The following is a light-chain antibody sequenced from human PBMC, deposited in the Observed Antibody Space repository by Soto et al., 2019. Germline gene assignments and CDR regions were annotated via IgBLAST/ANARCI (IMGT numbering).Light chain of an antibody. CDR2: EAT. CDR3: CSYTRSSTVV. Sequence: QSALTQPASVSGSPGQSITISCTGTSSDVGGFNLVSWYQQHPGKDPKLIIYEATKGPSGVSNRFSGSKSGNTASMTISGLQAEDEADYFCCSYTRSSTVVFGGGTKLTVL. J-gene: IGLJ2*01. CDR1: SSDVGGFNL. V-gene: IGLV2-23*02.